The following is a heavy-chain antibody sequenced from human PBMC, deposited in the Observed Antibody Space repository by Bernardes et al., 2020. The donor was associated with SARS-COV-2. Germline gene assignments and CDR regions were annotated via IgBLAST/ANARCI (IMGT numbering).Heavy chain of an antibody. J-gene: IGHJ3*02. Sequence: GGSLRLSCAASGFTFSTYAMSWVRQAPGKGLEWVAVLSGSSYPIYHADSVKGRITVSRDSAKNMVYLQMNSLRSEDTAVYYCAKARSLFMLYYDDAFDIWGQGTMVIVSS. CDR2: LSGSSYPI. CDR3: AKARSLFMLYYDDAFDI. D-gene: IGHD2-8*01. V-gene: IGHV3-23*01. CDR1: GFTFSTYA.